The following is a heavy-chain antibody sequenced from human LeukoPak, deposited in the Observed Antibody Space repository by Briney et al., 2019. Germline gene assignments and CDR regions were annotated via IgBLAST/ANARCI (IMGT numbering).Heavy chain of an antibody. D-gene: IGHD4-17*01. CDR1: GYSFTSYW. Sequence: PGESLKISCKGSGYSFTSYWIGWVRQMPGKGLEWMGIIYPGDSDTRYSPSFQGQVTISADKSISTAYLQWSSLKASDTAMYYCARHPSTVTQSNYYYYMDVWGKGTAVTVSS. J-gene: IGHJ6*03. CDR3: ARHPSTVTQSNYYYYMDV. CDR2: IYPGDSDT. V-gene: IGHV5-51*01.